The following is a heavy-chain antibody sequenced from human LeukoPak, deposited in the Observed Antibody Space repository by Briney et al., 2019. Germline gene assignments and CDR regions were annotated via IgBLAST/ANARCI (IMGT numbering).Heavy chain of an antibody. CDR2: IYTSGST. CDR3: ARTGDGDFWSGYFDWFDP. CDR1: GGSIGTQY. J-gene: IGHJ5*02. V-gene: IGHV4-4*09. D-gene: IGHD3-3*01. Sequence: SETLSLTCTVSGGSIGTQYWSWIRQPPGKGLEWIGYIYTSGSTNYNPSLKSRVTISVDTSKNQFSLKLSSVTAADTAVYYCARTGDGDFWSGYFDWFDPWGQGTLVTVSS.